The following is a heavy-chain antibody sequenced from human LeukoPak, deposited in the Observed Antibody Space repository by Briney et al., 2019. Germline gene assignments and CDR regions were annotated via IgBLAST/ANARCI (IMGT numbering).Heavy chain of an antibody. CDR1: GFTFSSYG. D-gene: IGHD6-19*01. Sequence: PGRSLRLSCAASGFTFSSYGMHWVRQAPGKGLEWVAVISYDGSNKYYADSVKGRLTISRDNSKNTLYLQMNSLRAEDTAVYYCAKDQEGIAVAGVYYYYGMDVWGQGTTVTVSS. CDR3: AKDQEGIAVAGVYYYYGMDV. V-gene: IGHV3-30*18. CDR2: ISYDGSNK. J-gene: IGHJ6*02.